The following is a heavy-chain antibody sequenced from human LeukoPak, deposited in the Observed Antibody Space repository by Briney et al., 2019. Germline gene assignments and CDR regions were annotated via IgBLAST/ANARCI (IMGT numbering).Heavy chain of an antibody. CDR1: GFNFNSYS. Sequence: GGSLRLSCAASGFNFNSYSMHWVRQAPGKGLEWVTLILYDGSHAYYADSVKGRFTISRNNFKNTLYLQMNSLRAEDTAVYYCARVVSSGLRHRGDYFDYWGQGTLVTVSS. D-gene: IGHD3-22*01. CDR2: ILYDGSHA. V-gene: IGHV3-30*03. J-gene: IGHJ4*02. CDR3: ARVVSSGLRHRGDYFDY.